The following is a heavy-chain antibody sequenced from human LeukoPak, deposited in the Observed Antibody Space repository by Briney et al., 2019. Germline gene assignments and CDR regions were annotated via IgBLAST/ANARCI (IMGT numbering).Heavy chain of an antibody. J-gene: IGHJ6*03. CDR1: GGSFSGYY. CDR3: ARAHDYYYHMDV. V-gene: IGHV4-34*01. Sequence: SETLSLTCAVYGGSFSGYYWSWIRQPPGKGLEWIGEINHSGSTNYNPSLKSRVTISVDTSKNQFSLKLSSVTAADTAVYYCARAHDYYYHMDVWGKGTTITVSS. CDR2: INHSGST.